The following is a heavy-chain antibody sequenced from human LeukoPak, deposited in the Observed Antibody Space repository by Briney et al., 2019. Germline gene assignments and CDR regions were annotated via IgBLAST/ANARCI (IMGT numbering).Heavy chain of an antibody. Sequence: GGSLRLSCAASGFTFSAYAMHGVRQAPGKGLEWVAVISYDGSNKHSADSVKGRFTISGDKSKDTLYLQMKSMRPEDTAVYYCARGPGPIAGAKNPFDIWGQGTMVTVSS. CDR1: GFTFSAYA. CDR3: ARGPGPIAGAKNPFDI. V-gene: IGHV3-30*01. D-gene: IGHD1-26*01. J-gene: IGHJ3*02. CDR2: ISYDGSNK.